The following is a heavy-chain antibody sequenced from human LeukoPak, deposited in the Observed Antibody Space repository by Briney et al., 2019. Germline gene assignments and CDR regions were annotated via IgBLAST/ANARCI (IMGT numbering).Heavy chain of an antibody. CDR1: GFNFNAYG. Sequence: GGSLRLSCVGSGFNFNAYGMNWVRQAPGEGLEWLAFVSGTSRAIHYADSVKGRFTISRDNAKNSLYLQMNSLRAEDTAVYYCASDVSTAMDTSEFDYWGQGTLVTVSS. D-gene: IGHD5-18*01. J-gene: IGHJ4*02. CDR2: VSGTSRAI. CDR3: ASDVSTAMDTSEFDY. V-gene: IGHV3-48*04.